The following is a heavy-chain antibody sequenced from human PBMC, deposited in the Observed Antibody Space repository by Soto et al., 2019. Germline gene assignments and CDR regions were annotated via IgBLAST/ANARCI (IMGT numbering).Heavy chain of an antibody. V-gene: IGHV4-31*01. J-gene: IGHJ4*02. CDR3: ALALGPTTGLDY. CDR1: GASTVSHYH. Sequence: QVQLQESGPGLVKPSQTLSLTCSVSGASTVSHYHLTWIRQPPGKGLEWMGYIFNSGTTFYNPSLTSLLSISMDTSGNPFSLELRSVTAADTAVYYCALALGPTTGLDYWGQGTLVTVSS. CDR2: IFNSGTT. D-gene: IGHD1-26*01.